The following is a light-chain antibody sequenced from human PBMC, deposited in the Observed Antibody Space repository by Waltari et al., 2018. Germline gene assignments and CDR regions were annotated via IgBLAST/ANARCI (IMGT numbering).Light chain of an antibody. CDR1: SSNIGSGSY. CDR3: QSYDSSLRGSL. J-gene: IGLJ2*01. Sequence: QSGLPQPPSVSGAPGQRVTIPSTWSSSNIGSGSYVHWDQVLPGTAPKVLIYGNNNRPSGVADRFSGSKSGTSASLAITGLQAEDEADYYCQSYDSSLRGSLFGGGTKLTVL. V-gene: IGLV1-40*01. CDR2: GNN.